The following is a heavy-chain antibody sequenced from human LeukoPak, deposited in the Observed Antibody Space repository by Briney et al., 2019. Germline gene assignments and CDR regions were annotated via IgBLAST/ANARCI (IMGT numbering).Heavy chain of an antibody. CDR1: GYTFTVYY. D-gene: IGHD2-2*01. CDR2: INPNSGDT. Sequence: ASVKVSCKASGYTFTVYYMHWVRQAPGQGLEWMGWINPNSGDTNYAQKFQGRVTMTRDTSISTAYMELSRLRSDDTAVYYCARDQGYCSSATFCPCDYWGQGTLITVSS. CDR3: ARDQGYCSSATFCPCDY. V-gene: IGHV1-2*02. J-gene: IGHJ4*02.